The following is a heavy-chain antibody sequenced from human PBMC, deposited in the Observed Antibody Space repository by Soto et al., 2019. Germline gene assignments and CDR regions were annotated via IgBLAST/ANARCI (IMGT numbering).Heavy chain of an antibody. CDR1: GGTFKTYH. V-gene: IGHV1-69*01. Sequence: QVQLVQSGAEVKKPGSSVRVSCKASGGTFKTYHITWVRQAPGQGLEWMGGIIRFFGTATYARTFQDRITITADSPTRTGYMELSSLRSEDAAFCCGARDWDEGGWRALDIWGQSTMFMVS. CDR2: IIRFFGTA. J-gene: IGHJ3*02. CDR3: ARDWDEGGWRALDI. D-gene: IGHD6-19*01.